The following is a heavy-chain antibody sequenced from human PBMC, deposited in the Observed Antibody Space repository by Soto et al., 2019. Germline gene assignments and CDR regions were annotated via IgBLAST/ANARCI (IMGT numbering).Heavy chain of an antibody. D-gene: IGHD2-15*01. CDR3: ARARYCSGGSCYSAAFDI. J-gene: IGHJ3*02. CDR1: GFTFSSYG. Sequence: GGSLRLSCAASGFTFSSYGMHWVRQVPGKGLEWVAVIWYDGSNKYYADPVKGRFTISRDNSKNTLYLQMNSLRAEDTAVYYCARARYCSGGSCYSAAFDIWGQGTMVTVSS. V-gene: IGHV3-33*01. CDR2: IWYDGSNK.